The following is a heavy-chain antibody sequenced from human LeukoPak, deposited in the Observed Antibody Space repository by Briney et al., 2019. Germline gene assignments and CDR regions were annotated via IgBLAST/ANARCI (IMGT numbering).Heavy chain of an antibody. CDR1: GFTFSTYG. CDR3: ARGGVDHYGSGTYYLMYYFDH. CDR2: ISGSGGST. J-gene: IGHJ4*02. V-gene: IGHV3-23*01. Sequence: GGSLRLSCAASGFTFSTYGMSWVRQAPGKGLEWVSAISGSGGSTYYADSVKGRFTVSRDDPHNTLYLQMNSVRAEDTAVYFCARGGVDHYGSGTYYLMYYFDHWGQGALVTVSS. D-gene: IGHD3-10*01.